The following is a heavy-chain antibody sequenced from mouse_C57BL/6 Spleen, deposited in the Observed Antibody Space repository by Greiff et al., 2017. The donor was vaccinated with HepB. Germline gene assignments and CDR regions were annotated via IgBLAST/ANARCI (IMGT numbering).Heavy chain of an antibody. D-gene: IGHD1-1*01. J-gene: IGHJ2*01. CDR1: GFTFSDYG. CDR2: ISSGSSTI. Sequence: EVKLMESGGGLVKPGGSLKLSCAASGFTFSDYGMHWVRQAPEKGLEWVAYISSGSSTIYYADTVKGRFTISRDNAKNTLFLQMTSLRSEDTAMYYCARRNYYGSPDYWGQGTTLTVSS. CDR3: ARRNYYGSPDY. V-gene: IGHV5-17*01.